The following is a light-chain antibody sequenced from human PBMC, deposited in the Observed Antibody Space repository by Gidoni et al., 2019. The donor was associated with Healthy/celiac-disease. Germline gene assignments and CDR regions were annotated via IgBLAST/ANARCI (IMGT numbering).Light chain of an antibody. CDR1: SSNIGAGYD. CDR2: GNS. J-gene: IGLJ2*01. CDR3: QSYDSSLSVV. V-gene: IGLV1-40*01. Sequence: QSVLTQPPSVSGAPGQRVTIPCTGSSSNIGAGYDVHWYQQLPGTAPKPPIYGNSNRPSGVPDRFSGSKSGTSASLAITGLQAEDEADYYCQSYDSSLSVVFGGGTKLTVL.